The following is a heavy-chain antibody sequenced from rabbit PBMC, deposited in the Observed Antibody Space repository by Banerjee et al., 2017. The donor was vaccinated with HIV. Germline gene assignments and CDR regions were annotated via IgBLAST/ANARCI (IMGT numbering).Heavy chain of an antibody. D-gene: IGHD7-1*01. CDR3: ARNEYTGTAYDL. Sequence: QSLEESGGDLVKPGATLTLTCKASGIDFSSYYYMCWVRQAPGKGLEWIGYIEVGFGSAYYASWAKGRFTISKTSSTTVTLQMTSLTAADTATYFCARNEYTGTAYDLWGPGTLVTVS. CDR1: GIDFSSYYY. CDR2: IEVGFGSA. J-gene: IGHJ4*01. V-gene: IGHV1S40*01.